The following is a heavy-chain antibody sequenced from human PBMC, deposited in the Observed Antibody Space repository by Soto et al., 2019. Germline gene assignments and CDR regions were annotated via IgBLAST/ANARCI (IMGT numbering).Heavy chain of an antibody. CDR3: ASTTVVAATFDF. CDR2: ISSGSSNI. CDR1: GFAFRSYN. V-gene: IGHV3-21*01. J-gene: IGHJ4*02. D-gene: IGHD2-15*01. Sequence: GGSLRLSCGSSGFAFRSYNMNWVRQAPGKGLEWVASISSGSSNIYYADSVKGRFTISRDNAKNSLYLQMDSLRAEDSAVYYCASTTVVAATFDFWGQGTLVTVSS.